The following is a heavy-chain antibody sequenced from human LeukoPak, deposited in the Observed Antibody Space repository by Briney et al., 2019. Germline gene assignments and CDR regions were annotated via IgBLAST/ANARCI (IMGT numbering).Heavy chain of an antibody. D-gene: IGHD6-19*01. CDR1: GASITTYY. CDR3: TRGERLGLDS. Sequence: SETLSLTCTVSGASITTYYWSWIRQSPGKGLERIGYISYSRSSNYNPSLKSRVTISVDTSKNQFSLKLTSVTAADTAVYYCTRGERLGLDSWGQGTLVTVSS. V-gene: IGHV4-59*01. J-gene: IGHJ4*02. CDR2: ISYSRSS.